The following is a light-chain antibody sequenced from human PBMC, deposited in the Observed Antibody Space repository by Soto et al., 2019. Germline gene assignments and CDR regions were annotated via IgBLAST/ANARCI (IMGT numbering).Light chain of an antibody. CDR3: QQYNYWPPLT. Sequence: EIRLTQSPAALSVSPGERATLSCRASQSVASNLAWYQQKPGRAPRLLIYDASTRATGIPARFSGSGSGTEFTLTINSLQSEDFAVYYCQQYNYWPPLTFGGGTRWIT. CDR2: DAS. CDR1: QSVASN. J-gene: IGKJ4*01. V-gene: IGKV3-15*01.